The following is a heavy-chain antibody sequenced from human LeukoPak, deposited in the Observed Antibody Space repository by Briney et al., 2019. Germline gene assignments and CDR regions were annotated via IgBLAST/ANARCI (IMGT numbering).Heavy chain of an antibody. J-gene: IGHJ6*04. CDR3: ARSAYSGSDFSV. CDR1: GGSISSSSYY. D-gene: IGHD5-12*01. CDR2: IYYSGST. Sequence: SETLSLTCTVSGGSISSSSYYWGWMRQPPGKGLEWIGSIYYSGSTYYNPSLKSRATISVDTSKNQSSLTLSSVTAADTAVYCCARSAYSGSDFSVWGKGTTVTVSS. V-gene: IGHV4-39*07.